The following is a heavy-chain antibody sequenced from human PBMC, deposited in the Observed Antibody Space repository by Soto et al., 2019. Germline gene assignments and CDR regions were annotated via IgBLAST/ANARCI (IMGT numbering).Heavy chain of an antibody. CDR2: ISYDGSNK. D-gene: IGHD3-22*01. V-gene: IGHV3-30-3*01. CDR1: GFTFSSYA. Sequence: GGSLRLSCAASGFTFSSYAMSWVRQAPGKGLEWVAVISYDGSNKYYADSVKGRFTISRDNSKNTLYLQMNSLRAEDTAVYYCASGYYDSSGYFGXDWGQGTLVTVSS. J-gene: IGHJ4*02. CDR3: ASGYYDSSGYFGXD.